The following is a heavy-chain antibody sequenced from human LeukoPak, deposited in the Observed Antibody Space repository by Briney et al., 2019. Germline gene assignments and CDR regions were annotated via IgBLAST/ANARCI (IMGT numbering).Heavy chain of an antibody. Sequence: GGSLRLSCAASGFTFTSYSMNWVRQAPGKGLECVSYISSSSSTIYYADSVKGRFTISRDNAKNSLYLQMNSLRAEDTAVYYCANGGRAVAGRTYGGQEPLVTVSS. D-gene: IGHD6-19*01. CDR1: GFTFTSYS. CDR2: ISSSSSTI. J-gene: IGHJ4*02. CDR3: ANGGRAVAGRTY. V-gene: IGHV3-48*01.